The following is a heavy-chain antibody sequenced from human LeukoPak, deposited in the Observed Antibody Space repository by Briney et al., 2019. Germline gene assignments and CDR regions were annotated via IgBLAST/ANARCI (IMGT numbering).Heavy chain of an antibody. J-gene: IGHJ4*02. D-gene: IGHD1-26*01. CDR1: GYSFTNYY. CDR2: INPSGGST. Sequence: ASLKVSCKASGYSFTNYYIHWVRQAPGQGLEWMGIINPSGGSTSYAQKFQGRVTMTRDTSTSTVYMEVSSLRSEDTAVYYCTRDIEATVGAGVFDYWGQGTLVTVSS. V-gene: IGHV1-46*03. CDR3: TRDIEATVGAGVFDY.